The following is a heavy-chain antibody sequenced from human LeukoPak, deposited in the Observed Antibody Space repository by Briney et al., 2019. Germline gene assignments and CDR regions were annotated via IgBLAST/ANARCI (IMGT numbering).Heavy chain of an antibody. J-gene: IGHJ4*02. D-gene: IGHD6-6*01. CDR3: AREGAHSSSFDY. Sequence: GSVKVSCKASGYTFTGYYMHWVRQAPGQGLEWMGWINPNSGGTNYAQKFQGWVTMTRDTSISTAYMELSRLRSDDTAVYYCAREGAHSSSFDYWGQGTLVTVSS. CDR2: INPNSGGT. V-gene: IGHV1-2*04. CDR1: GYTFTGYY.